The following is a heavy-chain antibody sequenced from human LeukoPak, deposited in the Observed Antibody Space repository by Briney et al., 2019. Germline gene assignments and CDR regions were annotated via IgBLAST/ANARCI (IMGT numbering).Heavy chain of an antibody. CDR2: MNPNSSNK. J-gene: IGHJ6*02. CDR3: ARAAGTYYYYGMDV. V-gene: IGHV1-8*01. CDR1: GYTFTSYD. D-gene: IGHD6-19*01. Sequence: ASVKVSFKASGYTFTSYDINWVRQATGQGLEWMGWMNPNSSNKGYAQKFQGRVTMTRNTTISTAYMELSSLRSEDTAVYYCARAAGTYYYYGMDVWGQGTTVTVSS.